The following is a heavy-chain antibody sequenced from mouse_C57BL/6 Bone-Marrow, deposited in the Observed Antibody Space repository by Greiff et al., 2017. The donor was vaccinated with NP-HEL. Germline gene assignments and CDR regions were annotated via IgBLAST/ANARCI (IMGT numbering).Heavy chain of an antibody. Sequence: VQLKESGAELVKPGASVKLSCTASGFNIKDYYMHWVKQRTEQGLEWIGRIDPEDGETKYVPKFQGKATITSDTSSNTAYLQLSSLTSEDTAVYYCASYYGSSFYFDYWGQGTTLTVSS. CDR2: IDPEDGET. V-gene: IGHV14-2*01. CDR1: GFNIKDYY. J-gene: IGHJ2*01. CDR3: ASYYGSSFYFDY. D-gene: IGHD1-1*01.